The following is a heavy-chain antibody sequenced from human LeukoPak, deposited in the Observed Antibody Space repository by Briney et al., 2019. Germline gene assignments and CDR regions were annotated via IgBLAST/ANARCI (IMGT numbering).Heavy chain of an antibody. D-gene: IGHD2-2*01. Sequence: GGSLRLSCAASGFTFSSYAMSWVRQAPGKGLEWVSAISGSGGSTYYADSVKGRFTISRDNSKNTLYLQMNSLRAEGTAVYYCAKRYCSSTSCYDGFDYWGQGTLVTVSS. CDR3: AKRYCSSTSCYDGFDY. CDR1: GFTFSSYA. CDR2: ISGSGGST. J-gene: IGHJ4*02. V-gene: IGHV3-23*01.